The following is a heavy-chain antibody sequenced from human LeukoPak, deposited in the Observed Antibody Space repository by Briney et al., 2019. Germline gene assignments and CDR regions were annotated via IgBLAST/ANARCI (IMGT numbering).Heavy chain of an antibody. Sequence: ASVKVSCKASGGTFSSYAISWVRQAPGQGLEWMGGIIPIFGTANYAQKFQGRVTITTDESTSTAYMELRSLRSDDTAVYYCASIAAAGIWGQGTLVTVSS. J-gene: IGHJ4*02. CDR2: IIPIFGTA. V-gene: IGHV1-69*05. CDR3: ASIAAAGI. CDR1: GGTFSSYA. D-gene: IGHD6-13*01.